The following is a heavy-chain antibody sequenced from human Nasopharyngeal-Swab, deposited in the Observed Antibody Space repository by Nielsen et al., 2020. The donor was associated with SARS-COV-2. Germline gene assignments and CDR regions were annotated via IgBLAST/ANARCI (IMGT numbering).Heavy chain of an antibody. J-gene: IGHJ4*02. CDR3: AKLRGLDDSSGPQVGYFDY. V-gene: IGHV3-21*01. D-gene: IGHD3-22*01. Sequence: GGSLRLSCAASGLTFSSYSMNWVRQAPGKGLEWVSSISSSSSYIYYADSVKGRFTISRDNAKNSLYLQMNSLRAEDTAVYYCAKLRGLDDSSGPQVGYFDYWGQGTLVTVSS. CDR1: GLTFSSYS. CDR2: ISSSSSYI.